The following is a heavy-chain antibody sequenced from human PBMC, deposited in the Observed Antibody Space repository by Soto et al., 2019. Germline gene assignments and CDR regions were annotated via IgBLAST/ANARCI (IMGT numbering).Heavy chain of an antibody. D-gene: IGHD5-12*01. CDR2: ISGRGGNT. Sequence: SLRLSCAASGFTFSSYAMSWVRQATGKGLEWVSGISGRGGNTYYADSAKGRFTISRDKSKNTLYLQMNNLRAEDTAVYYCAKGSGYEYYYYGLDVWGQGTTVTVSS. CDR3: AKGSGYEYYYYGLDV. J-gene: IGHJ6*02. CDR1: GFTFSSYA. V-gene: IGHV3-23*01.